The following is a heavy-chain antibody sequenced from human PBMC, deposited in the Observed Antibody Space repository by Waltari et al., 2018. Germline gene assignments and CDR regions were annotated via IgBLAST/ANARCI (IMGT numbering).Heavy chain of an antibody. CDR2: ISYDGSNK. V-gene: IGHV3-30*18. CDR1: GFTFSSYG. J-gene: IGHJ4*02. CDR3: AKSGSSGGYFDY. Sequence: QVQLVESGGGVVQPGRSLRLSCAASGFTFSSYGMHWVRQAPGKGLEWVAVISYDGSNKYYADSVKGRFTISRDNSKNTLYLQMNSLRAEDTAVYYCAKSGSSGGYFDYWGQGTLVTVSS. D-gene: IGHD3-10*01.